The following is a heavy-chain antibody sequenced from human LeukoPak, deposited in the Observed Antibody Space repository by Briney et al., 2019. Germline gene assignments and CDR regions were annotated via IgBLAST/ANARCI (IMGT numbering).Heavy chain of an antibody. J-gene: IGHJ4*02. CDR1: GFTFSSCS. D-gene: IGHD5-18*01. CDR3: ARVNTAMGSLDY. CDR2: ISYDGSNK. Sequence: PGGSLRLSCAASGFTFSSCSMNWVRQAPGKGLEWVAVISYDGSNKYYADSVKGRFTISRDNSKNTLYLQMNSLRAEDTAVYYCARVNTAMGSLDYWGQGTLVTVSS. V-gene: IGHV3-30*03.